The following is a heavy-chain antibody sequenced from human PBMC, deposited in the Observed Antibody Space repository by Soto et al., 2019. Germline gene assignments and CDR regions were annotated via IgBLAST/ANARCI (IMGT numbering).Heavy chain of an antibody. CDR2: IYYSGST. CDR3: ARDNGYSYGYTLDH. CDR1: GGSISSYY. Sequence: SETLSLTCNVPGGSISSYYWSWIGQPPGKGLEWIGYIYYSGSTNYNPSLKSRVTISVDTSKNQFSLKLSSVTAADTAVYYCARDNGYSYGYTLDHWGQGTLVTVS. D-gene: IGHD5-18*01. V-gene: IGHV4-59*01. J-gene: IGHJ4*02.